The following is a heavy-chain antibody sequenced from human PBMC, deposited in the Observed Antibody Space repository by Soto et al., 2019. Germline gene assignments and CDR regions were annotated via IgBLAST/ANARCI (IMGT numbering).Heavy chain of an antibody. J-gene: IGHJ4*02. CDR2: ISDSGDST. V-gene: IGHV3-23*01. CDR3: DAYYYDSSGYYLFDY. CDR1: GFTFSSYA. Sequence: HPVGSLRLSCATSGFTFSSYAMTWVRQAPGKGLEWVSGISDSGDSTYYADSVKGRFTISRDNSKNTLYLQMNSLRAEDTAVYYCDAYYYDSSGYYLFDYWGQGTLVTVSS. D-gene: IGHD3-22*01.